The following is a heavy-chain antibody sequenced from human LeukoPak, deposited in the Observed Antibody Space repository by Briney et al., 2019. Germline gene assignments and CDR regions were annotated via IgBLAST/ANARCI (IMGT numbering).Heavy chain of an antibody. V-gene: IGHV4-61*01. CDR3: ARYREQLVSFDY. Sequence: SETLSLACTVSGGSISSGSYYWSWIRQPPGKGLEWIGYIYYSGSTNYNPSLKSRVTISVDTSKNQFSLKLSSVTAADTAVYYCARYREQLVSFDYWGQGTLVTVSS. D-gene: IGHD6-6*01. J-gene: IGHJ4*02. CDR1: GGSISSGSYY. CDR2: IYYSGST.